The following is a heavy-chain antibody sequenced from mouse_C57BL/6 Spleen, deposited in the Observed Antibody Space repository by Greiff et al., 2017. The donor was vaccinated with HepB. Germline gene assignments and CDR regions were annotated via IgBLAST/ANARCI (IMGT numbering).Heavy chain of an antibody. V-gene: IGHV14-4*01. D-gene: IGHD1-1*01. CDR3: TTLATVVARAMDY. J-gene: IGHJ4*01. Sequence: EVQLQQSGAELVRPGASVKLSCTASGFNIKDDYMHWVKQRPEQGLEWIGWIDPENGDTEYASKFQGKATITADTSSNTAYLQLSSLTSEDTAVYYCTTLATVVARAMDYWGQGTSVTVSS. CDR2: IDPENGDT. CDR1: GFNIKDDY.